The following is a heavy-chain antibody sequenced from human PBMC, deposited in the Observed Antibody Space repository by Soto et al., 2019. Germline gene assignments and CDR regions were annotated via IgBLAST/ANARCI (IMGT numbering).Heavy chain of an antibody. J-gene: IGHJ4*02. Sequence: QVQLQESGPALVKPSGTLSLTCSVSDDSISENYWSWIRQPPGERLEWIGYIDKSGSTTYKPSLKSRATLSVDTSKMQFSLSLRSVTAADTAVYYCARGETWHLVDYWGRGTLVTVSS. V-gene: IGHV4-59*01. CDR3: ARGETWHLVDY. CDR1: DDSISENY. CDR2: IDKSGST. D-gene: IGHD6-6*01.